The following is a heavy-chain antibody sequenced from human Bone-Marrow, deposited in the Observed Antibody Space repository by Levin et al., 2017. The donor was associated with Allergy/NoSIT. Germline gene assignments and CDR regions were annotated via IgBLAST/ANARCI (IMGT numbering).Heavy chain of an antibody. CDR1: GGSFSGYY. Sequence: SETLSLTCAVYGGSFSGYYWSWIRQPPGKGLEWIGEINHSGSTNYNPSLKSRVTISVDTSKNQFSLKLSSVTAADTAVYYCARGGVSYGYRFSLGYWGQGTLVTVSS. D-gene: IGHD5-18*01. CDR2: INHSGST. V-gene: IGHV4-34*01. J-gene: IGHJ4*02. CDR3: ARGGVSYGYRFSLGY.